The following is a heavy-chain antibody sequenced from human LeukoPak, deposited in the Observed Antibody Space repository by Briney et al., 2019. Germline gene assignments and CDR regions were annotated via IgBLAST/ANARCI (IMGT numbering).Heavy chain of an antibody. J-gene: IGHJ4*02. D-gene: IGHD5-18*01. Sequence: GGSLRLSCAASGFTLSSYWMHWVRQVPGKGLVWVSRINSDGSGTSDADSVKGRFTISRDNAKNTLYLQMNSLRAEDTAVYFCARGWIQLWPFDSWGQGTLVTVSS. CDR3: ARGWIQLWPFDS. V-gene: IGHV3-74*01. CDR1: GFTLSSYW. CDR2: INSDGSGT.